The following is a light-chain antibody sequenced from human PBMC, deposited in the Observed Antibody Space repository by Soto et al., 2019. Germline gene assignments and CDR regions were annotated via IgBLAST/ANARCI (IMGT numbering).Light chain of an antibody. J-gene: IGLJ1*01. CDR2: HVT. V-gene: IGLV2-14*01. CDR3: CTYVGGITSPYL. Sequence: QSALTQPASVSGSPGQSIAISCTGTSCDVGGYSYVSWYQQQPGKAPKLVISHVTNRPSGVSGRFSGSKSGNTASLTISGLQTEDEADYYCCTYVGGITSPYLFGTGTKVTVL. CDR1: SCDVGGYSY.